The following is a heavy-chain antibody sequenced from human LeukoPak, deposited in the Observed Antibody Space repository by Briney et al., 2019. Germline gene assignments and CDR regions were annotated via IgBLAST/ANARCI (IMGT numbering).Heavy chain of an antibody. D-gene: IGHD6-19*01. CDR1: GYTFTSYY. CDR3: AREVVAVDYFDY. Sequence: ASVKVSCKASGYTFTSYYMHWVRQAPGQGLEWMGIINPSGGSTSYAQKFRGRVTMTRDMSTSTVYMELSSLRSEDTAVYYCAREVVAVDYFDYWGQGTLVTVSS. J-gene: IGHJ4*02. CDR2: INPSGGST. V-gene: IGHV1-46*01.